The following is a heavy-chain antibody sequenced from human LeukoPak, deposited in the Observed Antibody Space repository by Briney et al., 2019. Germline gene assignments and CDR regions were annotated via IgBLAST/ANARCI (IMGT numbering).Heavy chain of an antibody. CDR3: ARDDELLYGDYAFDI. V-gene: IGHV3-21*01. CDR2: ISSSSSYI. CDR1: GFTFSSYS. Sequence: GSLRLSCAASGFTFSSYSMNWVRQAPGKGLEWVSSISSSSSYIYYADSVKGRFTISRDNAKNSLYLQMNSLRAEDTAVYYCARDDELLYGDYAFDIWGQGTMVTVSS. D-gene: IGHD4-17*01. J-gene: IGHJ3*02.